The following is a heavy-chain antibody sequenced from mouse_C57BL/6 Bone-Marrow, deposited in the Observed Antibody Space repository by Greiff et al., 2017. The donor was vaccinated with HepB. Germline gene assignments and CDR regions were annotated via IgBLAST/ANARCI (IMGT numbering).Heavy chain of an antibody. D-gene: IGHD2-3*01. V-gene: IGHV5-6*01. Sequence: EVKLVESGGDLVKPGGSLKLSCAASGFTFSSYGMSWVRQTPDKRLEWVATISSGGSYTYYPDSVKGRFTISRDNAKNTLYLQMSSLKSEDTAMYYCARPDGRFDYWGQGTTLTVSS. CDR1: GFTFSSYG. CDR3: ARPDGRFDY. CDR2: ISSGGSYT. J-gene: IGHJ2*01.